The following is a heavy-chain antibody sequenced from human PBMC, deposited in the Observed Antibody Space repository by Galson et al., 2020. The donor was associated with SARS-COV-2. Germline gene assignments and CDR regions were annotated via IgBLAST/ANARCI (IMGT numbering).Heavy chain of an antibody. CDR3: ARGVGGMNV. J-gene: IGHJ6*02. CDR1: GFTIYGNY. V-gene: IGHV3-53*04. Sequence: TGGSLRLSCAATGFTIYGNYINWVRQAPGKGLEWVSIIYAYSGANTYYADSVRGRLTIPRHNSENTVYLQMNSLRVEDTAVYYCARGVGGMNVWGQGTTVTISS. D-gene: IGHD3-10*01. CDR2: IYAYSGANT.